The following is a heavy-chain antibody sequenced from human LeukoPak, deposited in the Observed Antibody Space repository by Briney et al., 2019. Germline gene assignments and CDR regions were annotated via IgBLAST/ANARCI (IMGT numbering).Heavy chain of an antibody. D-gene: IGHD3-10*01. Sequence: GASVKVSCKASGYTFTRYGISWVRQAPGQGLEWMGWISGYNGNTNYAEKLQGRVTMTTDTSTSTVYMELRSLRSDDTAVYYRARDSLYNGSGSYLGFDPWGQGTLVTVSS. CDR1: GYTFTRYG. J-gene: IGHJ5*02. V-gene: IGHV1-18*01. CDR3: ARDSLYNGSGSYLGFDP. CDR2: ISGYNGNT.